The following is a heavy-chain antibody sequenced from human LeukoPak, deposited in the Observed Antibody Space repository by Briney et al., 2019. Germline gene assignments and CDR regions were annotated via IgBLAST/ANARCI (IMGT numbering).Heavy chain of an antibody. D-gene: IGHD1-26*01. CDR2: IIPIFGTA. Sequence: SVKVSCKASGGTFSSYAISWVRQAPGQGLEWMGGIIPIFGTANYAQKFQGRVTITADESTSTAYMELSSLRSEDTAVYYCARSTDGVGATTNPGAFDIWGQGTMVTVSS. CDR1: GGTFSSYA. CDR3: ARSTDGVGATTNPGAFDI. V-gene: IGHV1-69*13. J-gene: IGHJ3*02.